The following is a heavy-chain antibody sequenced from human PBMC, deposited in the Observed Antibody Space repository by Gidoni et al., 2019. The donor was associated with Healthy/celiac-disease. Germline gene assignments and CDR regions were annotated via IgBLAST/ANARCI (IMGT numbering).Heavy chain of an antibody. Sequence: EVQLVQSGAEVKKPGESLKISCKGSGYSFTSYWIGWVRQMPGKGLEWMGIIYPGDSDTRDSPSFQGQVTISADKSISTAYLQWSSLKASDTAMYYCARHSRSYGGHNPGSEYFQHWGQGTLVTVSS. CDR3: ARHSRSYGGHNPGSEYFQH. J-gene: IGHJ1*01. CDR1: GYSFTSYW. V-gene: IGHV5-51*01. D-gene: IGHD1-26*01. CDR2: IYPGDSDT.